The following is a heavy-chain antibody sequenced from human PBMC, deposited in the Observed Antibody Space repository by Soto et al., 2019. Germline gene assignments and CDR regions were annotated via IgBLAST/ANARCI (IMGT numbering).Heavy chain of an antibody. CDR2: ISAYNGNT. V-gene: IGHV1-18*01. Sequence: QVQLVQSGAEVKKPGASVKVSCKASGYTFTSYGISWVRQAPGQGREWMGWISAYNGNTNYAQKLQGRVTMTTDTSPSTAYMGLRSLRSDDTPVDYCAADCRSVSCCEGDDAFDIWGQGTMVTVSS. D-gene: IGHD2-2*01. CDR3: AADCRSVSCCEGDDAFDI. CDR1: GYTFTSYG. J-gene: IGHJ3*02.